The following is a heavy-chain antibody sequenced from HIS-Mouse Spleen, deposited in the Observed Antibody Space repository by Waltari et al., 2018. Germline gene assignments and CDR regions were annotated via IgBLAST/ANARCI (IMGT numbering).Heavy chain of an antibody. Sequence: QLQLQESGPGLVKPSETLTLTCTVSGGSISSSSYYWGWLRQPPGKGLEWIGSIYYSGSTDYNPSIKSRVTISVATSKNQCSLKLSSVTAADTAVYYCAREIPYSSSWYDWYFDLWGRGTLVTVSS. J-gene: IGHJ2*01. D-gene: IGHD6-13*01. CDR1: GGSISSSSYY. CDR2: IYYSGST. V-gene: IGHV4-39*07. CDR3: AREIPYSSSWYDWYFDL.